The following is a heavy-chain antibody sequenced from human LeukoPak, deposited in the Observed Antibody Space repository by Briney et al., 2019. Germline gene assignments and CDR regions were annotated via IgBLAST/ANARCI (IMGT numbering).Heavy chain of an antibody. Sequence: PSETLSLTCTVSGGSISSGGYYWSWIRQPPGKALEWIGYLYYSGDTYYSPSLKSRVTMSVDTSKNQFSLKLSSVTAADTAVYYCARTLGYCSGGSCYGWFDPWGQGTLVTVSS. CDR3: ARTLGYCSGGSCYGWFDP. D-gene: IGHD2-15*01. CDR2: LYYSGDT. CDR1: GGSISSGGYY. J-gene: IGHJ5*02. V-gene: IGHV4-61*08.